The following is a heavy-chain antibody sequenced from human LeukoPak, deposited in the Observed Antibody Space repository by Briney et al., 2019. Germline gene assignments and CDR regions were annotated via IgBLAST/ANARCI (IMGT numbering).Heavy chain of an antibody. CDR3: ARGGGWLSNYFDY. V-gene: IGHV4-34*01. CDR1: GGSFSGYY. Sequence: SETLSLTCAVYGGSFSGYYWSWIRQPPGKGLEWIGEINHSGSTNYNPSLKSRVTISVDTSKNQFSLKLSSVTAADTAVYYCARGGGWLSNYFDYWGQGTLVTVSS. CDR2: INHSGST. D-gene: IGHD5-12*01. J-gene: IGHJ4*02.